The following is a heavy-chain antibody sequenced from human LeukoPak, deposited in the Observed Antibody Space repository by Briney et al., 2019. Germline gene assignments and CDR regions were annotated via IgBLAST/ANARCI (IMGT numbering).Heavy chain of an antibody. D-gene: IGHD1-26*01. J-gene: IGHJ4*02. V-gene: IGHV3-7*05. CDR2: IKQDGSEK. CDR3: ARNRYSGSYGVDY. CDR1: GFTFSSYW. Sequence: GGSLRLSCAASGFTFSSYWMSWVRQAPGKGLEWVANIKQDGSEKYYVDSVKGRFTISRDNAKNPLYLQMNSPRAEDTAVYYCARNRYSGSYGVDYWGQGTLVTVSS.